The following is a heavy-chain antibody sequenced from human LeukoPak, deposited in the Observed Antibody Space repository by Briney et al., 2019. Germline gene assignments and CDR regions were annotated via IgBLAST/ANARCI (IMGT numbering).Heavy chain of an antibody. Sequence: GGSLRLSCAASGFTFSSYDMHWVRQAPGKGLEWVAVISSDETNRYYTDSVKGRFTISRDNSKNTLYLQMNSLKPEDTAVYYCTTDLDGSGWLGLDYWGQGTLVTVSS. CDR2: ISSDETNR. J-gene: IGHJ4*02. CDR1: GFTFSSYD. V-gene: IGHV3-30*03. CDR3: TTDLDGSGWLGLDY. D-gene: IGHD6-19*01.